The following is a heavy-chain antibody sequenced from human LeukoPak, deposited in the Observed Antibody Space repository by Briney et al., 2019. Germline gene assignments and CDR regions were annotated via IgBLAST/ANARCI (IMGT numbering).Heavy chain of an antibody. CDR1: GFTFSSDG. J-gene: IGHJ4*02. CDR3: AKGGRYGGNYQSDY. V-gene: IGHV3-30*18. Sequence: GGSLRLSRAASGFTFSSDGMHWVRQALGKGLEWVAVISYDGSHKYYADFVKGRFTISRDNSKNTLYLRMNSLRAEDTAVYYCAKGGRYGGNYQSDYWGQGTLVTVSS. D-gene: IGHD4-23*01. CDR2: ISYDGSHK.